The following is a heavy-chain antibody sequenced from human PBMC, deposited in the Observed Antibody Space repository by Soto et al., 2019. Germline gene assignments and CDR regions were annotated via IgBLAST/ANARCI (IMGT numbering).Heavy chain of an antibody. D-gene: IGHD3-9*01. CDR2: ISGSGGST. J-gene: IGHJ4*02. CDR1: GFTFSSYA. Sequence: GGSLRLSCAASGFTFSSYAMSWVRQAPGKGLEWVSAISGSGGSTYYADSVKGRFTISRDNSKNTLYLQMNSLRAEDTAVYYCAKDPYINYDILTGYYTAPDYWGQGTLVTVSS. V-gene: IGHV3-23*01. CDR3: AKDPYINYDILTGYYTAPDY.